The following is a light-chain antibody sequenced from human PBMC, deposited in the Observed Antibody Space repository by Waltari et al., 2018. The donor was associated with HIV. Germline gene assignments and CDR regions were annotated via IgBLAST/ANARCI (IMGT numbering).Light chain of an antibody. V-gene: IGKV1-27*01. J-gene: IGKJ2*01. CDR3: QRYDRAPYT. Sequence: DVQMTQSPSSLSASVGDRVAITCRASQGIGSDLAWYQQKPGKVPRLLIYGVSTLHSGVPARFSGSGSGTDFTLTITNLQTEDFSFYYCQRYDRAPYTFGPGTRLELK. CDR2: GVS. CDR1: QGIGSD.